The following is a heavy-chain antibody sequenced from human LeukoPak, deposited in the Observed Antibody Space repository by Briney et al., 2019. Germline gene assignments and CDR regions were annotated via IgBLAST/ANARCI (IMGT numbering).Heavy chain of an antibody. D-gene: IGHD6-19*01. CDR3: AKDNRRHYTSGPNPDSLH. CDR2: ISWNSGTI. Sequence: GGSLRLSCAGSGFIFNNYAMHWVRQPPGKGLEWVSGISWNSGTIDYADSVRGRFTISRDNAKNSLCLQMDSLRVEDTAFYYCAKDNRRHYTSGPNPDSLHWGQGALVTVSS. V-gene: IGHV3-9*01. CDR1: GFIFNNYA. J-gene: IGHJ4*02.